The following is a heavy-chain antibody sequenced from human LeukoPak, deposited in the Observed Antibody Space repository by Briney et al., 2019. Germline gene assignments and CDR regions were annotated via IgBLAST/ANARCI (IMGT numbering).Heavy chain of an antibody. CDR2: TYYRSTWYN. D-gene: IGHD3-10*01. CDR3: ARVHSFIGGPDY. CDR1: GDSVSSNTAA. V-gene: IGHV6-1*01. Sequence: SQTLSLTCVISGDSVSSNTAAWNWIRQSPSRGLEWLGRTYYRSTWYNDYAVSVESRITINPDTSRNQFSLHLNSVNSEDTAVYYCARVHSFIGGPDYWGQGTPVTVSS. J-gene: IGHJ4*02.